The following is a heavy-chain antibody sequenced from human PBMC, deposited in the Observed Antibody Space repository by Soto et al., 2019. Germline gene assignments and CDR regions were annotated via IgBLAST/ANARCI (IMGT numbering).Heavy chain of an antibody. CDR3: AIFFYVILSGYPPINLFAP. CDR1: GGSISSYY. V-gene: IGHV4-59*08. J-gene: IGHJ5*02. Sequence: SETLSLTCTVSGGSISSYYWSWIRQPPGKGLEWIGYIYYSGSTNYNPSLKSRVTISVDTSKNQFSLKLSSVTAADTAVYYCAIFFYVILSGYPPINLFAPSGPGTLVIVSS. CDR2: IYYSGST. D-gene: IGHD3-9*01.